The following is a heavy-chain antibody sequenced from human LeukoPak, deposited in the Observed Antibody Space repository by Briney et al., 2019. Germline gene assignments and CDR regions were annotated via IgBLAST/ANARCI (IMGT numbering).Heavy chain of an antibody. J-gene: IGHJ4*02. CDR1: GFSLSSYS. V-gene: IGHV3-21*01. D-gene: IGHD3-22*01. CDR2: ISTSSSYI. CDR3: ASRPYDNSGYYYV. Sequence: PGGSLRLSCVASGFSLSSYSMNWVRQAPGGGLQWVSSISTSSSYIYYADSVKGRFTISRDNAKNSLFLQMSSLRAEDTAVYYCASRPYDNSGYYYVWGQGTLVTVSS.